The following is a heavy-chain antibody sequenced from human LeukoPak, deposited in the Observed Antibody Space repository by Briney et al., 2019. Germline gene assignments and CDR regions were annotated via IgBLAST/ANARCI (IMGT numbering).Heavy chain of an antibody. CDR2: IRSKAYGGTT. J-gene: IGHJ6*02. CDR1: GFTFCDHA. Sequence: GGSLRLSCTASGFTFCDHALTWVRQAPGKGLEWLSFIRSKAYGGTTEYAASVKGRFAISRDDSKSIAYLQMNSLKTEDTAVYYCTRNVPDWNYAMDVWGQGTTVTVSS. CDR3: TRNVPDWNYAMDV. V-gene: IGHV3-49*04. D-gene: IGHD3/OR15-3a*01.